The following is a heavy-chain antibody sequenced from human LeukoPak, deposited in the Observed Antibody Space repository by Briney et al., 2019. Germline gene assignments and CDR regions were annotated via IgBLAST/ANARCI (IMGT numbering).Heavy chain of an antibody. CDR1: GFTFSGHG. CDR3: ARISGSGGSYYYYYMDV. Sequence: GGSLRLSCAASGFTFSGHGMNWVRQAPGKGLEWLAYIGHSSNTIYYADSVRGRFTVSRDNPKNSLFLQMNSLRAEDTAVCFCARISGSGGSYYYYYMDVWGKGTTVTVSS. V-gene: IGHV3-48*04. J-gene: IGHJ6*03. CDR2: IGHSSNTI. D-gene: IGHD3-10*01.